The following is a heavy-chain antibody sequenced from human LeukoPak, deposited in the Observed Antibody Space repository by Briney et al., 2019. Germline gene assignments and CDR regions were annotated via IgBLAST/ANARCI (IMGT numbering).Heavy chain of an antibody. D-gene: IGHD4-11*01. CDR1: GGSISSSTFY. CDR3: ERYDSSNCYWLDP. J-gene: IGHJ5*02. V-gene: IGHV4-39*01. CDR2: IYYSGST. Sequence: SETLSLTCPVSGGSISSSTFYWGWIRQPPGKGLEWIGSIYYSGSTYYSPSLKSRVTISVDTSKNQFSLNLTSMTAADTAVYYCERYDSSNCYWLDPWGQGTLVTVSS.